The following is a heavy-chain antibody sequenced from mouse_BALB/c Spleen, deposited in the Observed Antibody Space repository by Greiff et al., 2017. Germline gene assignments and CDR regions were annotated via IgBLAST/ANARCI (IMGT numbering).Heavy chain of an antibody. Sequence: EVQGVESGGGLVQPGGSLKISCAASGFTFSSYGMSWVRQTPDKRLELVATINSNGGSTYYPDSVKGRFTISRDNAKNTLYLQMSSLKSEDTAMYYCARVRNDGASGGQGTLVTVSA. CDR1: GFTFSSYG. V-gene: IGHV5-6-3*01. CDR2: INSNGGST. CDR3: ARVRNDGAS. D-gene: IGHD2-14*01. J-gene: IGHJ3*01.